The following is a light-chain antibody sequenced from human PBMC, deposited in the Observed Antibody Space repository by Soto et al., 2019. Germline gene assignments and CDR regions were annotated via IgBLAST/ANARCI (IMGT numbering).Light chain of an antibody. V-gene: IGKV3-20*01. Sequence: EIVLTQSPGTLSLSPGERATLSCRASQSVSSSYLAWYQQKPGQAPRLLIYDASTSATGIPARISGSGSGTDFTLTISRLEPEDCAVYYCQQDGSSPWTFGQGTRVEIK. J-gene: IGKJ1*01. CDR3: QQDGSSPWT. CDR2: DAS. CDR1: QSVSSSY.